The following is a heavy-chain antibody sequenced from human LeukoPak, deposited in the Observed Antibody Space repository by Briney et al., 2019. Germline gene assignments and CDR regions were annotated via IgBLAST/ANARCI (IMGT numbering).Heavy chain of an antibody. CDR2: ITSGTSNM. CDR1: GFTFSAYS. CDR3: AGVRGSYYMDV. J-gene: IGHJ6*03. Sequence: GGSLRLSCAASGFTFSAYSMNWVRQAPGKGLEWVSYITSGTSNMYYADSVKGRFTISRDNAKNSLYLQMNSLRAEDTGVYYCAGVRGSYYMDVWGKGTTVTVSS. V-gene: IGHV3-48*01.